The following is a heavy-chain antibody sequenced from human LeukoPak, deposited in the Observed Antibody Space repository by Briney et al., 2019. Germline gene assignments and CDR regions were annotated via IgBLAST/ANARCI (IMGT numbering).Heavy chain of an antibody. V-gene: IGHV3-21*01. CDR1: EFTFSSYS. D-gene: IGHD3-10*01. J-gene: IGHJ4*02. CDR3: ARDHGYGSGSYRGFNY. CDR2: ISSSSSYI. Sequence: GGSLRLSCAASEFTFSSYSMNWVRQAPGKGLEWVSSISSSSSYIHYADSVVGRFTISRDNAKNSLYLQMNSLRAEDTAVYYCARDHGYGSGSYRGFNYWGQGTLVTVSS.